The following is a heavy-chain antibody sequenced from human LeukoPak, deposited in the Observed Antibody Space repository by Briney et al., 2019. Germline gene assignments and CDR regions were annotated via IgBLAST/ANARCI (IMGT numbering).Heavy chain of an antibody. CDR1: GGSFSGYY. V-gene: IGHV4-34*01. Sequence: PSETLSLTCAVYGGSFSGYYWSWIRQPPGKGLEWIGEINHSGSTNYNPSLKSRVTISVDTSKNQFSLKLSSVTAADTAVYYCARALSMVRGLANWLDPWGQGTLVTVSS. D-gene: IGHD3-10*01. CDR3: ARALSMVRGLANWLDP. J-gene: IGHJ5*02. CDR2: INHSGST.